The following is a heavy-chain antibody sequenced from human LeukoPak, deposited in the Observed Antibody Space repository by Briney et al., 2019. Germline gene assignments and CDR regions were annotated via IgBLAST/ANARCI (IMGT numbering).Heavy chain of an antibody. CDR1: GGSISSYY. V-gene: IGHV4-59*01. Sequence: PSQTLSLTCTVSGGSISSYYWSWIRQPPGKGLEWIGYIYYSGSTNYNPSLKSRVTISVDTSKNQFSLKLSSVTAADTAVYYCARASSPLSYDYVWGSYRYTGEFDYWGQGTLVTVSS. D-gene: IGHD3-16*02. CDR2: IYYSGST. J-gene: IGHJ4*02. CDR3: ARASSPLSYDYVWGSYRYTGEFDY.